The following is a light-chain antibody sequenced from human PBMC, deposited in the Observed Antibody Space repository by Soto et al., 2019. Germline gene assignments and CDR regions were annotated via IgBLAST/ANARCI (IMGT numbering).Light chain of an antibody. CDR3: QQYDRSPYT. V-gene: IGKV3-20*01. CDR2: GAS. Sequence: EIVLTQSPGTLSLSPGERATLSCRASQSVDTTYLAWYQQKPGQAPRLLIYGASSRATGIPDRFSGSGAGTDFPLTISRLEPEDFAVYYCQQYDRSPYTFGQGTKVEIQ. J-gene: IGKJ2*01. CDR1: QSVDTTY.